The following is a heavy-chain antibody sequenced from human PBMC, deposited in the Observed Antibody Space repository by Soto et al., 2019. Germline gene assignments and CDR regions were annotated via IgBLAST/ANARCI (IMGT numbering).Heavy chain of an antibody. J-gene: IGHJ6*02. D-gene: IGHD3-22*01. CDR2: ISSSSSYI. Sequence: GGSLRLSCAASGFTFSTYSMNWVRQAPGKGLEWVSSISSSSSYIYYADSVKGRFTISRDNAKNSLYLQMNSLRAEDTAVYYFVRYDSSGXYWPYXXXGXXVXXQGTXVTX. V-gene: IGHV3-21*01. CDR1: GFTFSTYS. CDR3: VRYDSSGXYWPYXXXGXXV.